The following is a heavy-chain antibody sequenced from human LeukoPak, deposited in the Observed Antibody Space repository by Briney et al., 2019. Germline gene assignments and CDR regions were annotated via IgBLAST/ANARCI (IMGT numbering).Heavy chain of an antibody. D-gene: IGHD3-22*01. CDR3: ATTTNYYDSSGSHAYYYYMDV. J-gene: IGHJ6*03. CDR2: FEPEDGET. CDR1: GYTLTELS. Sequence: ASVKVSCKVSGYTLTELSMHWVRQAPGKGLEWMGGFEPEDGETIYAQKFQGRVTMTEDTSTDTAYMELSSLRSEDTAVYYCATTTNYYDSSGSHAYYYYMDVWGKGTTVTVSS. V-gene: IGHV1-24*01.